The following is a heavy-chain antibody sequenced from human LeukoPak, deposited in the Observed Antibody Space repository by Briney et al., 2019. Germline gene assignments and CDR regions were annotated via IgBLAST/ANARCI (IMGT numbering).Heavy chain of an antibody. V-gene: IGHV4-4*02. CDR3: ARGPYSYDSSGAFDI. J-gene: IGHJ3*02. CDR2: IHHSGST. D-gene: IGHD3-22*01. CDR1: GGSISTNNW. Sequence: SGTLSLTCAVSGGSISTNNWWTWVRQPPGKGLEWIGEIHHSGSTDYNPSLKSRVTISPDKSKNQFSLKLSSVTAADTAVYFCARGPYSYDSSGAFDIWGQGTMVTVSS.